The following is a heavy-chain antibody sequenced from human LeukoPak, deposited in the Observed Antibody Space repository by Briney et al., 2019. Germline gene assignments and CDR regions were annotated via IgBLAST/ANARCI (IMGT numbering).Heavy chain of an antibody. CDR3: ARERGSYRL. CDR1: GDSISTSSSY. D-gene: IGHD1-26*01. J-gene: IGHJ4*02. Sequence: SETLSLTCSISGDSISTSSSYWGWIRQPPGKGLEWIGSMHYSGSTYYNPSLKSRVTISVDTSKNQFSLKLSSVTAADTAVYYCARERGSYRLWGQGTLVTVSS. V-gene: IGHV4-39*07. CDR2: MHYSGST.